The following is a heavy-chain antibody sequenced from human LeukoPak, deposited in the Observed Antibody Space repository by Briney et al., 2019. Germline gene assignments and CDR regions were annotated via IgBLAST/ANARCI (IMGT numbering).Heavy chain of an antibody. Sequence: SVKVSCKASGGTFSSYAISWVRQAPGQGLEWMGGIIPIFGTANYAQKFQGRVTITADESTSTAYMELSSLRSEDTAVYYCARGPDCGGDCYPGHAFDIWGQGTMVTVSS. V-gene: IGHV1-69*13. CDR2: IIPIFGTA. CDR3: ARGPDCGGDCYPGHAFDI. D-gene: IGHD2-21*02. CDR1: GGTFSSYA. J-gene: IGHJ3*02.